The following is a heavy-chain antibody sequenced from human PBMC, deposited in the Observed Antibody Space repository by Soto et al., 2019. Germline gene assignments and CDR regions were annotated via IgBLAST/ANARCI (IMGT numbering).Heavy chain of an antibody. D-gene: IGHD3-10*01. CDR1: GGSFSGYY. CDR2: INHGGTS. CDR3: ARAGGRITMVRGPSGWFDP. J-gene: IGHJ5*02. Sequence: SETLSLTCAVHGGSFSGYYWDWIRQPPGKGLEWIGEINHGGTSNYNPSLKSRAIISVDTSKNQFSLKLSSVTAADTAVYYCARAGGRITMVRGPSGWFDPWGQGTLVT. V-gene: IGHV4-34*01.